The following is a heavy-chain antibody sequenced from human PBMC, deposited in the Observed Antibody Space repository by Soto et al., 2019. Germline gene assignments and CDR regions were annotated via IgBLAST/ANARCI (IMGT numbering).Heavy chain of an antibody. V-gene: IGHV1-2*02. J-gene: IGHJ6*02. CDR2: INPNSGGT. CDR3: ARGHYYDSSGYRSNLYYYYGMDV. Sequence: SVKVSCKDSGYTFTGYYMHWVRQATGQGLEWMGWINPNSGGTNYAQKFQGRVTMTRDTSISTAYMELSRLRSDDTAVYYSARGHYYDSSGYRSNLYYYYGMDVWGQGT. D-gene: IGHD3-22*01. CDR1: GYTFTGYY.